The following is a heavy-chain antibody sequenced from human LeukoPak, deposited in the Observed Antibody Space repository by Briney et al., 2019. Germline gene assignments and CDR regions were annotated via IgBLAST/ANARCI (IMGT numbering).Heavy chain of an antibody. CDR1: GGSISSGGYY. CDR2: IYYSGST. J-gene: IGHJ3*02. Sequence: SQTLSLTCTVSGGSISSGGYYWSWIRQPPGKGLEWIGYIYYSGSTNYNPSLKSRVTISVDTSKNQFSLKLSSVTAADTAVYYCARSHTPGYFDIWGQGTMVTVSS. CDR3: ARSHTPGYFDI. D-gene: IGHD2-2*02. V-gene: IGHV4-61*08.